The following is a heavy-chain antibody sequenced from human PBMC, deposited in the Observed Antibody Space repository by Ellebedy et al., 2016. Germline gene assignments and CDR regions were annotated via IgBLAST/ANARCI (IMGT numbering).Heavy chain of an antibody. D-gene: IGHD3-16*01. Sequence: ASVTVSCXASGYTFTDYYMHWVRQAPGQGLEWLAWINPNSGATHYAQKFQGRVTMTRDTSISTAYMELSGLRSDDTAVYYCAREIGGFQKRRFYFDYWGQGNLVTVSS. V-gene: IGHV1-2*02. CDR3: AREIGGFQKRRFYFDY. J-gene: IGHJ4*02. CDR1: GYTFTDYY. CDR2: INPNSGAT.